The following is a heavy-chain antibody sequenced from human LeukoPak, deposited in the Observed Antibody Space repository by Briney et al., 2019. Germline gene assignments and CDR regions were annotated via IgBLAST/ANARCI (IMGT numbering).Heavy chain of an antibody. Sequence: GGSLRLSCEASGFTFSSYEMNWVRQAPGKGLEWVSYISDSDNTIYYADSVKGRFTISRDNAKSSLYLQMNSLRAEDTALYYCARDRGTRGWCYDAFDIWGQGTMVTVSS. CDR3: ARDRGTRGWCYDAFDI. CDR1: GFTFSSYE. D-gene: IGHD6-19*01. V-gene: IGHV3-48*03. CDR2: ISDSDNTI. J-gene: IGHJ3*02.